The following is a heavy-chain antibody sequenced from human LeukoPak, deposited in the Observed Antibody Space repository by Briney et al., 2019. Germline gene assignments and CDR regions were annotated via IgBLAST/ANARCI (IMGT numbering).Heavy chain of an antibody. Sequence: GGSLRLSCTDSGFTFDDYAMHWVRQVPGKGLDWVSSISWNSRSIDYADSVKGRFIVSRDNAQNSVSLQMNSLRPEDTAFYYCVKDIFRGTYSGFDYWGQGTLVTVSS. V-gene: IGHV3-9*01. CDR1: GFTFDDYA. D-gene: IGHD1-26*01. CDR3: VKDIFRGTYSGFDY. J-gene: IGHJ4*02. CDR2: ISWNSRSI.